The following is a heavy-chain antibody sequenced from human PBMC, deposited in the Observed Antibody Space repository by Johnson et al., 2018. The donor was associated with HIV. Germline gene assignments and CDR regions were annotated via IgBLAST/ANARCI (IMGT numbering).Heavy chain of an antibody. V-gene: IGHV3-11*04. J-gene: IGHJ3*02. Sequence: QVQLVESGGGVVQPGRSMRLSCAASGFTFSDYYMSWIRQAPGKGLEWVSYISSSGSSIYYADSVKGRFTISRDNAKKSMYLQMNSLRAEDTAVYYCARVSMLFIAADAFDIWGQGTMVTVSS. CDR1: GFTFSDYY. CDR3: ARVSMLFIAADAFDI. D-gene: IGHD2-21*01. CDR2: ISSSGSSI.